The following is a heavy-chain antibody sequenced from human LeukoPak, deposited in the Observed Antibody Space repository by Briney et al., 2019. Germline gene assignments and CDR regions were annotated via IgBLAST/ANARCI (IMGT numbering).Heavy chain of an antibody. D-gene: IGHD1-26*01. Sequence: GGSLRLSCAASGFTFSSYGMSWVRQAPGKGLEWVSAISGSGGSTYYADSVKGRFTISRDNSKNTMYLQMNNLRGEDTAVYYCTRDPILGAPDYFDYWGQGTLVTVSS. CDR2: ISGSGGST. CDR1: GFTFSSYG. J-gene: IGHJ4*02. CDR3: TRDPILGAPDYFDY. V-gene: IGHV3-23*01.